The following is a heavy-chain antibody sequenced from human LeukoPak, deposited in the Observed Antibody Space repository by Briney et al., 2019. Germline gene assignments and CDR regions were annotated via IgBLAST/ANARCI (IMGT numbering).Heavy chain of an antibody. CDR2: IYYSGST. V-gene: IGHV4-30-4*01. D-gene: IGHD5-18*01. Sequence: PSETLSLTCTVSGGSISSGDYYWSWIRQPPGKGLEWIGYIYYSGSTYYNPSLKSRVTISVDTSKNQFSLKLSSVTAADTAVYYCASSRWIQLWPIDFWGQGTLVTVSS. J-gene: IGHJ4*02. CDR3: ASSRWIQLWPIDF. CDR1: GGSISSGDYY.